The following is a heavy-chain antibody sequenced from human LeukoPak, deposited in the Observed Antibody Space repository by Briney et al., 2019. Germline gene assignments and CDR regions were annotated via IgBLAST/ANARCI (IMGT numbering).Heavy chain of an antibody. CDR1: GGSISSYY. Sequence: SETLTLTCTVSGGSISSYYWSWIRQPPGKGLECIGYIYYTGSTNYNPSLKSRVTISVDTSKNQFSLKLSSVTAADTAVYYCARMTTVTTGIDYWGQGTLVTVSS. J-gene: IGHJ4*02. V-gene: IGHV4-59*01. CDR3: ARMTTVTTGIDY. D-gene: IGHD4-17*01. CDR2: IYYTGST.